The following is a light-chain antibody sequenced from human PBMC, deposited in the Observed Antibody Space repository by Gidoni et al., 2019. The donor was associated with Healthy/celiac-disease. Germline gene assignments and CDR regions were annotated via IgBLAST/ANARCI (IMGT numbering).Light chain of an antibody. J-gene: IGKJ5*01. CDR2: AAS. Sequence: DIQMCPSPPSLSASVDDRVTITCRASQSISIYLNWYQQKPGKAPKLLIYAASSLQSGVPSRFSGSGSGTDFTLTISSLQPEDFATYYCQQSYSTPPAFXXXTRLEIK. CDR1: QSISIY. CDR3: QQSYSTPPA. V-gene: IGKV1-39*01.